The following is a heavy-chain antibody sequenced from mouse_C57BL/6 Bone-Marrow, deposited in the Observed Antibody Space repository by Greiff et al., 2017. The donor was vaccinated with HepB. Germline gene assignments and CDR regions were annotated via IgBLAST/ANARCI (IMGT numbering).Heavy chain of an antibody. CDR1: GFTFSDYY. J-gene: IGHJ2*01. CDR3: ASTHYYGSEGGLDY. Sequence: EVHLVESGGGLVQPGGSLKLSCAASGFTFSDYYMYWVRQTPEKRLEWVAYISNGGGSTYYPDTVKGRFTISRDNAKNTLYLQMSRLKSEDTAMYYCASTHYYGSEGGLDYWGQGTTLTVSS. CDR2: ISNGGGST. V-gene: IGHV5-12*01. D-gene: IGHD1-1*01.